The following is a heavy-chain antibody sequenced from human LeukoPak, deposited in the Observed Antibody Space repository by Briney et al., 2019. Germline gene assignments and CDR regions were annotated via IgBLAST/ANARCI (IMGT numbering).Heavy chain of an antibody. J-gene: IGHJ6*02. CDR2: INSDGSST. CDR3: TPDRSYAMEA. Sequence: PGGSLRLSCAASGFTFNIRWMHWVRQAPGKGLVWVSRINSDGSSTNYADSVKGRFTISRDNAKNMVYLQMNSLRAEDTAVYYCTPDRSYAMEAWGQGATVAVS. V-gene: IGHV3-74*01. CDR1: GFTFNIRW.